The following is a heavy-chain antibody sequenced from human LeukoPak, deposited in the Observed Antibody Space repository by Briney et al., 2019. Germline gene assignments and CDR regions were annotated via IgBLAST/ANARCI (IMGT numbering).Heavy chain of an antibody. Sequence: GGSLRLSCVAPGFVFSSYAMSWVRQAPGKGLEWVSGISTDGNITYYADSVKGRFTIARDNSKNMLYLYMNSLRAEDTAVYYCAKPHDSDYDTVDYWGQGTLVTVSS. CDR3: AKPHDSDYDTVDY. D-gene: IGHD5-12*01. CDR2: ISTDGNIT. CDR1: GFVFSSYA. J-gene: IGHJ4*02. V-gene: IGHV3-23*01.